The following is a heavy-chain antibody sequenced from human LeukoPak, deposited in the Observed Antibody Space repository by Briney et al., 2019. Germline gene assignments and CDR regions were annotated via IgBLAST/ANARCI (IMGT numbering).Heavy chain of an antibody. D-gene: IGHD1-14*01. CDR2: INEDGSAQ. CDR3: ASDSFSISAQPTVNFGY. CDR1: GFTFSNYW. Sequence: PGGSLRLSCAASGFTFSNYWMSWVRQAPGKGLEWVANINEDGSAQYYVGSVRGRFTISRDNAKNSLYLQMNSLRVEDTAVYYCASDSFSISAQPTVNFGYWGQGILVTVSS. V-gene: IGHV3-7*01. J-gene: IGHJ4*02.